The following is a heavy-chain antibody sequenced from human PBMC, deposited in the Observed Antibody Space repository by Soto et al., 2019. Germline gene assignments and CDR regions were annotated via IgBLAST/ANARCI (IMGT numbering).Heavy chain of an antibody. CDR3: ARVSSAGSTSDY. V-gene: IGHV4-59*01. CDR1: GGSISSYY. CDR2: IYYSGST. J-gene: IGHJ4*02. Sequence: SETLSLTCTVSGGSISSYYWSWIRQPPGKGLEWIGYIYYSGSTNYNPSLKSRVTISVDTSKNQFSLKLSSVTAADTAVYYCARVSSAGSTSDYWGQGTLVTVSS. D-gene: IGHD2-2*01.